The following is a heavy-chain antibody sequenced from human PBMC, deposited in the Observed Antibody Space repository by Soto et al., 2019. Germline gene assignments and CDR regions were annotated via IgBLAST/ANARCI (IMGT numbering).Heavy chain of an antibody. CDR2: IVVGSGNT. CDR3: AADGRIAVAGTPNFDY. V-gene: IGHV1-58*01. J-gene: IGHJ4*02. D-gene: IGHD6-19*01. Sequence: SVKVSCKASGFTFTSSAVQWVRQARGQRLEWIGWIVVGSGNTNYAQKFQERVTITRDMSTSTAYMELSSLRSEDTAVYYCAADGRIAVAGTPNFDYWGQGTLVTVSS. CDR1: GFTFTSSA.